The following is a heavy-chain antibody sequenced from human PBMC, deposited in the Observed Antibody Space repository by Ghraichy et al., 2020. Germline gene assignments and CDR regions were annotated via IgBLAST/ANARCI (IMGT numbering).Heavy chain of an antibody. CDR3: ARDGRRWGTTDY. V-gene: IGHV4-59*01. Sequence: SETLSLTCTVSDGSISSYYWSWIRQPPGKGLEWIGYIYYSGSTNYNPSLKSRVTISVDTSKNQFSLKLSSVTAADTAVYYCARDGRRWGTTDYWGQGTLVTVSS. J-gene: IGHJ4*02. D-gene: IGHD1/OR15-1a*01. CDR1: DGSISSYY. CDR2: IYYSGST.